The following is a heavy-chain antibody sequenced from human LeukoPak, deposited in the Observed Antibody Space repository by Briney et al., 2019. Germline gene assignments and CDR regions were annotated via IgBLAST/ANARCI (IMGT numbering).Heavy chain of an antibody. J-gene: IGHJ4*02. Sequence: GGSLRLSCAVSGFTFSNAWMSWVRQAPGKGLEWVGRIKSKTDAGTTAYAAPVKGKFTNSRDYSKNTLYLQMNSLKTEDTAVYYYTQLLLYYFDYWGQGTLVTVSS. D-gene: IGHD2-2*01. V-gene: IGHV3-15*01. CDR2: IKSKTDAGTT. CDR1: GFTFSNAW. CDR3: TQLLLYYFDY.